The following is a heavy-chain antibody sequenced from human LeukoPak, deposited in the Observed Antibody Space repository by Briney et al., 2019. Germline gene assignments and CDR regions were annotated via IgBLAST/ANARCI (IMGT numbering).Heavy chain of an antibody. CDR2: ISNDGSNK. J-gene: IGHJ4*02. CDR3: AKRWTQAYFGY. CDR1: GFSFSSYD. Sequence: PGGSLRHSCAASGFSFSSYDMHWVRQAPGRGLEWVALISNDGSNKYYADSVRGRFTISRDNSKNTLYLQINSLRAEDTAVYYCAKRWTQAYFGYWGQGTLVTVSS. D-gene: IGHD4-23*01. V-gene: IGHV3-30*18.